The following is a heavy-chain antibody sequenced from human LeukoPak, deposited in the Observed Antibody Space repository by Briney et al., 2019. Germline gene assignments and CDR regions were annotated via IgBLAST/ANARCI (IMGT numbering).Heavy chain of an antibody. J-gene: IGHJ6*03. CDR3: ASGTTQGYYYYMDV. CDR1: GGTFSSYA. V-gene: IGHV1-69*05. Sequence: ASVKVSCKASGGTFSSYAISWVRQAPGQGLEWMGGIIPIFGTANYAQKFQGRVTITTDESTSTAYMELSSLRSEDTAVYYCASGTTQGYYYYMDVWGKGTTVTVSS. CDR2: IIPIFGTA. D-gene: IGHD1-7*01.